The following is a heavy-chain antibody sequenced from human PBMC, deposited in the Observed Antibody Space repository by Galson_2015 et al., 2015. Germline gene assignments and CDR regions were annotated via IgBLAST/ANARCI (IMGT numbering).Heavy chain of an antibody. CDR2: INHSGSS. J-gene: IGHJ5*02. CDR1: GGSFSGYH. Sequence: SETLSLTCAVYGGSFSGYHWSWIRQTTGKGLEWIGEINHSGSSNYNPSLKSRVTISADTSKIQFSLKMNSLTAADTAVYYCARGEGDDFRSWFDPWGQGTLVIVSS. V-gene: IGHV4-34*01. CDR3: ARGEGDDFRSWFDP. D-gene: IGHD3-3*01.